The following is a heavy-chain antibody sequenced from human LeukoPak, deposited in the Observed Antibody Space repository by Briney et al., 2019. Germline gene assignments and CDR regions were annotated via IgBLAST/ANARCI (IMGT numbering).Heavy chain of an antibody. D-gene: IGHD2-8*01. J-gene: IGHJ5*01. Sequence: PSETLSLTCAVYGGSFSGYYWSWIRQPPGKGLEWIGEINHSGSTNYNPSLKSRVTISVDTSKNQFSLKLSSVTAADTAVYYCALAPNSNWFDFWGQGVLVTVSS. CDR3: ALAPNSNWFDF. V-gene: IGHV4-34*01. CDR1: GGSFSGYY. CDR2: INHSGST.